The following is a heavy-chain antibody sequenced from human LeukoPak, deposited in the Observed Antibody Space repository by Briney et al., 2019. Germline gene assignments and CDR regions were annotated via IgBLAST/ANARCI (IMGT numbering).Heavy chain of an antibody. CDR1: GGSISSYY. D-gene: IGHD6-19*01. CDR2: IYTSWST. Sequence: SETLSLTCTVPGGSISSYYWSWVRQPAGKGLEWIGRIYTSWSTNYNPSLKSRVTLSVDTSKNQFSLKLSSVTGADTAVYYCARGISSGWYGAFDIWAQGTVVTVSS. CDR3: ARGISSGWYGAFDI. J-gene: IGHJ3*02. V-gene: IGHV4-4*07.